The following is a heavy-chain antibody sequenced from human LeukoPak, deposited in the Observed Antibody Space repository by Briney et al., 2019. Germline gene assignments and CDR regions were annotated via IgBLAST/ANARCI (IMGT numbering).Heavy chain of an antibody. D-gene: IGHD4-17*01. CDR1: GGSISSSSYY. Sequence: PSETLSLTCTVSGGSISSSSYYWGWIRQPPGKGLEWIGSIYYSGSTYYNPSLQSRVTISVDTSKNQFSLKLSSVTAADTAVYYCARRRDDGDYWFDPWGQGTLVTVSS. CDR2: IYYSGST. CDR3: ARRRDDGDYWFDP. V-gene: IGHV4-39*01. J-gene: IGHJ5*02.